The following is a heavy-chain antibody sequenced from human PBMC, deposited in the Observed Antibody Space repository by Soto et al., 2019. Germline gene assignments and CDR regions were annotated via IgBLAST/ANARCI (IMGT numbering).Heavy chain of an antibody. J-gene: IGHJ4*02. V-gene: IGHV4-59*01. CDR3: ATYSGSYNDY. CDR2: IYYSGST. CDR1: GGSISSYY. D-gene: IGHD1-26*01. Sequence: SETLSLTCTVSGGSISSYYWSWIRQPPGKGLEWIGYIYYSGSTNYNPSLKSRVTISVDTSKNQFSLKLSPVTAADTAVYYCATYSGSYNDYWGQGTLVTVSS.